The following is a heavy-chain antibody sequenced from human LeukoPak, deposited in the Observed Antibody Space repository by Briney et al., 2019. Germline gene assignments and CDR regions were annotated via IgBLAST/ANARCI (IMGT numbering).Heavy chain of an antibody. CDR2: ISSSSSTI. Sequence: GGSLRLSCAASGFTFSSYSMNWVRQAPGKGLEWVSYISSSSSTIYYADPVKGRFTISRDNAKNSLYLQMNSLRAEDTAVYYCARQIVVIDYWGQGTLVTVSS. D-gene: IGHD3-22*01. J-gene: IGHJ4*02. V-gene: IGHV3-48*04. CDR3: ARQIVVIDY. CDR1: GFTFSSYS.